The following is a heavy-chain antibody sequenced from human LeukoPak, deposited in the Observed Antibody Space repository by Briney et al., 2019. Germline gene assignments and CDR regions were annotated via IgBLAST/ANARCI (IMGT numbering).Heavy chain of an antibody. CDR1: GFTFSSYS. CDR2: ISYDGSNK. J-gene: IGHJ4*02. Sequence: GGSLRLSCAASGFTFSSYSMNWVRQAPGKGLEWVAVISYDGSNKYYADSVKGRFTISRDNSKNTLYLQMNSLRAEDTAVYYCTRVRPSGAYAYYFDYWGQGTLVTVSS. D-gene: IGHD2-15*01. CDR3: TRVRPSGAYAYYFDY. V-gene: IGHV3-30*03.